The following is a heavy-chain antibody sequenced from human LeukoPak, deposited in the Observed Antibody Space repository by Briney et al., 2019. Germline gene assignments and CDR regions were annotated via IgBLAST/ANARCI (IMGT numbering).Heavy chain of an antibody. CDR3: ARHSRHLYYYDSSGYYPHFDY. CDR1: GGTFSSYA. D-gene: IGHD3-22*01. CDR2: ISAYNGNT. V-gene: IGHV1-18*01. J-gene: IGHJ4*02. Sequence: ASVKVSCKASGGTFSSYAISWVRQAPGQGLEWMGWISAYNGNTNYAQKLQGRVTMTTDTSTSTAYMELRSLRSDDTAVYYCARHSRHLYYYDSSGYYPHFDYWGQGTLVTVSS.